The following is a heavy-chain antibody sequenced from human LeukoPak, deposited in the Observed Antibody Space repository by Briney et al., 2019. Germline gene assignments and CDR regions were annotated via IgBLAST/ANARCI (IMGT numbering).Heavy chain of an antibody. D-gene: IGHD6-19*01. V-gene: IGHV3-23*01. CDR3: AKGSRSSGWYRGDYFDY. J-gene: IGHJ4*02. CDR2: ISGSGGST. CDR1: GFTFSSYG. Sequence: GSLRLSCAASGFTFSSYGMSWVRQAPGKGLEWVSGISGSGGSTYYADSVKGRFTISRDNSKNTLYLQMNSLRAEDTAVYYCAKGSRSSGWYRGDYFDYWGQGTLVTVSS.